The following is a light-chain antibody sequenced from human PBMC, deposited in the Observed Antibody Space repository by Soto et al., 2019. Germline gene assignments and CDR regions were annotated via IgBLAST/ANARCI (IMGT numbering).Light chain of an antibody. CDR3: QQHYNWPLT. CDR2: DAS. Sequence: EIVLTQAPATLSLSPGDKATLSCRASQTLSTYVAWYQQKPGQAPRLLIYDASNRATGIPARFSGSGSGADFTLTISSLEPDVFAMYSSQQHYNWPLTFGQGTNV. J-gene: IGKJ1*01. V-gene: IGKV3-11*01. CDR1: QTLSTY.